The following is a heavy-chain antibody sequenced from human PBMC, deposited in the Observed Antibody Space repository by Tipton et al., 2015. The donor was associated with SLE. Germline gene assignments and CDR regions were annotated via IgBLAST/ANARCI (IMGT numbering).Heavy chain of an antibody. J-gene: IGHJ6*03. CDR3: ARDTGDHGYYYYYMDV. D-gene: IGHD2-21*02. Sequence: LRLSCTVSGGSISSSSYYWGWIRQPPGKGLEWIGSIYYSGSTYYNPSLKSRVTISVDTSKTQFSLKLSPGTAADTAVYYCARDTGDHGYYYYYMDVWGKGPTVTASS. CDR2: IYYSGST. CDR1: GGSISSSSYY. V-gene: IGHV4-39*07.